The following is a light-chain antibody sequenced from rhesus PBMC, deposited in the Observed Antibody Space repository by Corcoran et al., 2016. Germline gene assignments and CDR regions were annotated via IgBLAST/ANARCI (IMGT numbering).Light chain of an antibody. V-gene: IGKV1-22*01. CDR2: KAF. J-gene: IGKJ4*01. CDR3: LQYNSSPLA. Sequence: DIQMTQSPSSLSASVGDTVTITCQASQGISSWLACYQQKPGNAPKLLIYKAFSLQSGVPLRFRGSGSGTDFTLTISCLQPEDFATYYCLQYNSSPLAFGGGTKVEIK. CDR1: QGISSW.